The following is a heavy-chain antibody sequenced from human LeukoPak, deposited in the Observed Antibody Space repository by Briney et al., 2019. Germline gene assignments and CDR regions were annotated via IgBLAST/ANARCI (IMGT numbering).Heavy chain of an antibody. CDR2: ITGSGGNT. V-gene: IGHV3-23*01. CDR1: GFTFSTFG. Sequence: GGSLRLSCVASGFTFSTFGMSWVRQAPGKGLEWVSAITGSGGNTEYADSVKGRFTISRDNRKNLLHLQMNSLRPDDSAVYYCVKDLGSAITSALALDVWGQGTTVTVSS. CDR3: VKDLGSAITSALALDV. D-gene: IGHD2-15*01. J-gene: IGHJ6*02.